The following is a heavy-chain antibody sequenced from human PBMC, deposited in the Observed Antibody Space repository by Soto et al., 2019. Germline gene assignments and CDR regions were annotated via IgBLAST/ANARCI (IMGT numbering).Heavy chain of an antibody. D-gene: IGHD3-22*01. J-gene: IGHJ4*02. CDR2: INPNSGGT. CDR3: ASLYDSSGYLGFDY. V-gene: IGHV1-2*02. CDR1: GYTFTGYY. Sequence: ASVKVSCKASGYTFTGYYMHWVRQAPGQGLEWMGWINPNSGGTNYAQKFQGRVTMTRDTSISTAYMELSRLRSDDAAVYYCASLYDSSGYLGFDYWGQGTLVTVSS.